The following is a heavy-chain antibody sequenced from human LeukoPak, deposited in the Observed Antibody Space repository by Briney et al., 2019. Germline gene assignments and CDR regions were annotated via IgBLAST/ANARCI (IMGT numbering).Heavy chain of an antibody. V-gene: IGHV3-11*06. D-gene: IGHD3-16*01. CDR1: GFTVSSNY. CDR3: ARGHYELWF. CDR2: ISIGSSYT. Sequence: PGGSLRLSCATSGFTVSSNYMSWVRQAPGKGLEWVSYISIGSSYTNYADSVKGRFTISRDDAKNSLYLQMNSLRAEDTAVYYCARGHYELWFWGQGTLVTVSS. J-gene: IGHJ1*01.